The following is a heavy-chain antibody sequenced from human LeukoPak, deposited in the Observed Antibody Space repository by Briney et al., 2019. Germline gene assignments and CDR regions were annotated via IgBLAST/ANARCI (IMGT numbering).Heavy chain of an antibody. CDR2: IWYDGSNK. J-gene: IGHJ4*02. D-gene: IGHD3-22*01. V-gene: IGHV3-33*01. CDR1: GFTFSSYG. Sequence: SGRSLRLSCAASGFTFSSYGMHWVRQAPGKGLEWVAVIWYDGSNKYYADSVKGRFTISRDNSKNTLYLQMNSLRAEDTAAYYCARGPYYDSSGYFLDYWGQGTLVTVSS. CDR3: ARGPYYDSSGYFLDY.